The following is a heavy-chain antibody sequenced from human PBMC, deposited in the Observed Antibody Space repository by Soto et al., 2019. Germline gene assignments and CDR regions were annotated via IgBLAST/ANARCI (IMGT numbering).Heavy chain of an antibody. CDR1: GFTFSDYY. Sequence: PGGSLRLTCASSGFTFSDYYMSWIRQAPGKGLEWLSYISPGSRYPAYADSVKGRFTISRDNARRSLSLQMNSLTVDDTAIYCCVRGGGRGLFDPWGQGSMVTVSS. CDR2: ISPGSRYP. CDR3: VRGGGRGLFDP. D-gene: IGHD2-15*01. J-gene: IGHJ5*02. V-gene: IGHV3-11*06.